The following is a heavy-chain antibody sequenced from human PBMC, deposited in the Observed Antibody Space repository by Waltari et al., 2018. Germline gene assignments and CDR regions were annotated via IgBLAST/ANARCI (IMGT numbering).Heavy chain of an antibody. V-gene: IGHV4-34*01. CDR3: ARKRTVGFDP. Sequence: QVQLQQWGAGLLQPSETLSLTCAVYGGSFSGYSWGWIRQPPGKGLEWIGEINHSGSTNYNPSLKSRVTISVDTSKNQFSLKLSSVTAADTAVYYCARKRTVGFDPWGQGTLVTVSS. CDR1: GGSFSGYS. J-gene: IGHJ5*02. CDR2: INHSGST.